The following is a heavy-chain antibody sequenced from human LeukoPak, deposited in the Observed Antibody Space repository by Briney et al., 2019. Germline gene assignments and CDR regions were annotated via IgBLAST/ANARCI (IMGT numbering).Heavy chain of an antibody. V-gene: IGHV3-9*01. CDR3: AELGITMIGGV. CDR2: ISWNSNTI. D-gene: IGHD3-10*02. J-gene: IGHJ6*04. Sequence: PGGSLRLSCAASGFTFDDYAMHWVRQAPGKGLEWVSVISWNSNTIAYADSVKGRFTISRDNDKNSLYLQMNSLSAEDTAVYYCAELGITMIGGVWGKGTTVTISS. CDR1: GFTFDDYA.